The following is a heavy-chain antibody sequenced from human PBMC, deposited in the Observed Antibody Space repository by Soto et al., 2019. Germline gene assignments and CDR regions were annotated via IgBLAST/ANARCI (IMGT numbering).Heavy chain of an antibody. Sequence: EVQLVESGGGLVQPGGSLRLSCVASGFTLSSYWMHWVRQAPGKGLVWVLYINNEGSNTNYADSVKGRFTIYRDNAYNTLNLQVDSLRVEDTAVYYCSRDVSLVFDPWGQGTLVTVSS. CDR3: SRDVSLVFDP. CDR2: INNEGSNT. D-gene: IGHD2-8*02. J-gene: IGHJ5*02. CDR1: GFTLSSYW. V-gene: IGHV3-74*01.